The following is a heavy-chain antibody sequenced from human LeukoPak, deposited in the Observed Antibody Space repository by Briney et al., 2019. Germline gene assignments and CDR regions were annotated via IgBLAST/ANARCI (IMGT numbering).Heavy chain of an antibody. CDR3: AKDYRGSFTD. D-gene: IGHD1-26*01. CDR2: IDIGGGTT. CDR1: GFTVSTYA. J-gene: IGHJ4*02. V-gene: IGHV3-23*01. Sequence: GGSLRLSCAASGFTVSTYAMSWVRQAPGMGLQLVSAIDIGGGTTYSADSVKGRFTISRDNSKNTLYLQMDSPRAEDTAVYFCAKDYRGSFTDWGQGTLVTVSS.